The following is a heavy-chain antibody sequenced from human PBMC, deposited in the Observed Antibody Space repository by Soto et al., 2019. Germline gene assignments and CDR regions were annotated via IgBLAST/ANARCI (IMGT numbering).Heavy chain of an antibody. CDR3: AKDPGYCGSTRCYEEGYWFDY. V-gene: IGHV3-23*01. Sequence: GGSLRLSCAASGFSFSSYAMSWVRQAPGKGLEWVSSISGTGGGTYYADSVKGRFTISRDNSKNTLYLQMNSLRAEDTAVYYCAKDPGYCGSTRCYEEGYWFDYWGQGTLVTVSS. D-gene: IGHD2-2*01. CDR2: ISGTGGGT. J-gene: IGHJ4*02. CDR1: GFSFSSYA.